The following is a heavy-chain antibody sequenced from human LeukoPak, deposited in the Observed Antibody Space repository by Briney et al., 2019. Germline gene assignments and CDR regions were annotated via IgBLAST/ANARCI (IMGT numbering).Heavy chain of an antibody. CDR2: ISGSAAFT. J-gene: IGHJ5*02. V-gene: IGHV3-23*01. Sequence: PGGSLRLSCTASGFSFSSYGMTWVRQAPGMGLEWVSFISGSAAFTKYADSVQGRFTISRDNSKNTLYLQMSSLRAEDTAIYYCAKKGPDDSSTWHKWFDRWGQGTLVTVSS. CDR3: AKKGPDDSSTWHKWFDR. CDR1: GFSFSSYG. D-gene: IGHD6-13*01.